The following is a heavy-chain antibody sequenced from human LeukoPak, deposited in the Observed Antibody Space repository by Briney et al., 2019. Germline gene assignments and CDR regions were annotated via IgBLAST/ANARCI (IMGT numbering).Heavy chain of an antibody. Sequence: GGSLRLSCAASGFTFSSYSMNWVRQAPGKGLEWGSSISSSSSYIYYADSVKGRFTISRDNAKNSLYLQMNSLRAEDTAVYYCAREGEGYGDSPYDAFDIWGQGTMVTVSS. CDR2: ISSSSSYI. D-gene: IGHD4-17*01. V-gene: IGHV3-21*01. CDR1: GFTFSSYS. J-gene: IGHJ3*02. CDR3: AREGEGYGDSPYDAFDI.